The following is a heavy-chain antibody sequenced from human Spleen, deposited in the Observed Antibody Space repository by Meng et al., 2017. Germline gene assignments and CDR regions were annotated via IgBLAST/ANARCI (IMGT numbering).Heavy chain of an antibody. CDR3: ARDPHTTGTYDL. V-gene: IGHV4-61*03. Sequence: QVQLQESGPGLGRPSETLSLPCTVSGDSVTSGNYYWSWIRQPPGKGPEWIGYIYYTGSTNYNPSLKSRLTMSIDTSKNRFSLKLTSVTAADTAVYYCARDPHTTGTYDLWGQGTLVTVSS. CDR1: GDSVTSGNYY. CDR2: IYYTGST. J-gene: IGHJ5*02. D-gene: IGHD1-1*01.